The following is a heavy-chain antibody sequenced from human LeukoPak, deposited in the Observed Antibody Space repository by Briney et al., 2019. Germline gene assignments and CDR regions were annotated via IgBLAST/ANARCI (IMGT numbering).Heavy chain of an antibody. Sequence: ASVKVSCKVSGYTLTELSMHWVRQAPGKGLEWRGGFDPEDGETIYAQKFQGRVTMTEDTSTDTAYMELSSLRSEDTAVYYCATRGIAAAYFDYWGQGTLVTVSS. CDR2: FDPEDGET. CDR1: GYTLTELS. J-gene: IGHJ4*02. CDR3: ATRGIAAAYFDY. D-gene: IGHD6-13*01. V-gene: IGHV1-24*01.